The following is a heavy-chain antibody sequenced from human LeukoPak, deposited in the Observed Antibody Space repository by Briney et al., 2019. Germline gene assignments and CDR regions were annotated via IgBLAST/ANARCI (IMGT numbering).Heavy chain of an antibody. CDR3: ARVRSGSYDY. CDR2: IYYSGST. Sequence: PSETLSLTCAVSGYSISSGYYWGWIRQPPGKGLEWIGYIYYSGSTNYNPSLKSRVTISVDTSKNQFSLKLSSVTAADTAVYYCARVRSGSYDYWGQGTLVTVSS. J-gene: IGHJ4*02. D-gene: IGHD1-26*01. V-gene: IGHV4-61*01. CDR1: GYSISSGYY.